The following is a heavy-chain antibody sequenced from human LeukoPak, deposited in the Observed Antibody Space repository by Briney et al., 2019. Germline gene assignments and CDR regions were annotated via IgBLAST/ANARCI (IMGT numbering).Heavy chain of an antibody. CDR2: INHSGST. Sequence: SETLSLTCAVYGGSFSGYYWSWIRQPPGKGLEWIGEINHSGSTNYNPSLKSRVTISVDTSKNQFSLKLSSVTAADTAVYYGARHTVTTYLGIKDYWGQGTLVTVSS. J-gene: IGHJ4*02. D-gene: IGHD4-17*01. V-gene: IGHV4-34*01. CDR1: GGSFSGYY. CDR3: ARHTVTTYLGIKDY.